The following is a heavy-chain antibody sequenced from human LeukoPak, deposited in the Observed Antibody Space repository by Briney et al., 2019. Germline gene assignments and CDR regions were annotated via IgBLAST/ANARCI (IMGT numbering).Heavy chain of an antibody. CDR3: ARETPESLFDY. J-gene: IGHJ4*02. D-gene: IGHD1-14*01. CDR1: GGTISSYY. Sequence: SETLSLTCTVSGGTISSYYWSWIRQPPGKGLEWIGYIYRSGNTNYNPSLKSRVTIAVDTSKNQFSLRLSSVTAADTAMYYCARETPESLFDYWGQGIQVTVSS. V-gene: IGHV4-59*01. CDR2: IYRSGNT.